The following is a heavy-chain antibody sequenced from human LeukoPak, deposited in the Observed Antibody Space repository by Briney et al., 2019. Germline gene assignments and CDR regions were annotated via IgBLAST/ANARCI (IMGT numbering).Heavy chain of an antibody. V-gene: IGHV3-7*01. CDR3: MRWEVGAGMDY. CDR2: IHPDGSEK. Sequence: GGSLTLTCEASGFIFSSYWMGWVRRPPGKGLEWVANIHPDGSEKYYVYSVKGRFTISRDNAKRSMFLQMNSLRTEEKDGYICMRWEVGAGMDYWGQGTLVTVSS. J-gene: IGHJ4*02. D-gene: IGHD6-19*01. CDR1: GFIFSSYW.